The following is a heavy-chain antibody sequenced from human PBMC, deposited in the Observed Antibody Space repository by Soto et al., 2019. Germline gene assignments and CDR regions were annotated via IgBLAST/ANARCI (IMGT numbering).Heavy chain of an antibody. CDR3: ARVVVVIPPGYYYAMDV. Sequence: PGGSLRLSCAASGFTFSSFHMNWVRQAPGRGLEWVAYITSSSDTIYYSDSVKGRFTISRDNGKNSLFLQMNSLGDEDTAVYYCARVVVVIPPGYYYAMDVWGQGTTVTAP. D-gene: IGHD3-22*01. V-gene: IGHV3-48*02. J-gene: IGHJ6*02. CDR2: ITSSSDTI. CDR1: GFTFSSFH.